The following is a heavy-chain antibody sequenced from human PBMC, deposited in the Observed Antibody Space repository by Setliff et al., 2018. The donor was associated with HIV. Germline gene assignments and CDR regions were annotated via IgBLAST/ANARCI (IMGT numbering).Heavy chain of an antibody. CDR1: GFTFSYFW. Sequence: GGSLRLSCATSGFTFSYFWMSWVRQTPGKGLEWVANIKHDGSRTTYADSVKGRFTISRDKSKNTLYLQMDSLRAEDTGVYYCAKDVVVAAAGLQDRKYYYLFGMDVWGQGTTVTVSS. CDR3: AKDVVVAAAGLQDRKYYYLFGMDV. J-gene: IGHJ6*02. CDR2: IKHDGSRT. D-gene: IGHD6-13*01. V-gene: IGHV3-7*01.